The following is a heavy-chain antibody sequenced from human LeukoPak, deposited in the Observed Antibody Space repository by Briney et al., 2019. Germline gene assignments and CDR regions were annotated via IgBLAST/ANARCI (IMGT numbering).Heavy chain of an antibody. CDR2: IDGSTSTI. V-gene: IGHV3-48*04. D-gene: IGHD1-20*01. Sequence: PGGSLRLSCEASGFTFNWYSMNWLRQAPGKGLEWVSYIDGSTSTIYYADSVKGRFTISRDNAKNTLYLQMNSLRAEDTAVYYCLRDLNWSLDQWGQGTLVTVSS. CDR3: LRDLNWSLDQ. J-gene: IGHJ4*02. CDR1: GFTFNWYS.